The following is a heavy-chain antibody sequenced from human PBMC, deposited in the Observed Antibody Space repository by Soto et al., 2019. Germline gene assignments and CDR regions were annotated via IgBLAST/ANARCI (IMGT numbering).Heavy chain of an antibody. CDR1: GGTFSSYA. CDR3: ARTGRNYNAFDI. J-gene: IGHJ3*02. D-gene: IGHD1-7*01. CDR2: IIPIFGTA. Sequence: QVQLVQSGAEVKKPGSSVKVSCKASGGTFSSYAISWVRQAPGHGLEWMGGIIPIFGTANYAQKFQGRVTITADESTSTAYREMSSLRAADTAVYYCARTGRNYNAFDIYGKATMVTVSS. V-gene: IGHV1-69*12.